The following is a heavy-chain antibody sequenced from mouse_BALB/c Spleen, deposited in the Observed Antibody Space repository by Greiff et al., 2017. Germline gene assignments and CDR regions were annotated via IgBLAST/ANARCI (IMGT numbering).Heavy chain of an antibody. J-gene: IGHJ2*01. Sequence: VQLQQSGPGLVQPSQSLSITCTASGFSLTSYGVHWVRQSPGKGLEWLGVIWSGGSTDYNAAFISRLSISKDNSKSQVFFKMNSLQANDTAIYYCATSMSTVFDYWGQGTTLTVSS. V-gene: IGHV2-2*02. CDR2: IWSGGST. CDR1: GFSLTSYG. D-gene: IGHD2-4*01. CDR3: ATSMSTVFDY.